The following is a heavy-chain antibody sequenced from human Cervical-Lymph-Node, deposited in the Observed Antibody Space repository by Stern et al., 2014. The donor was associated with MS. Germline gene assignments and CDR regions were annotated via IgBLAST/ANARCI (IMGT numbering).Heavy chain of an antibody. Sequence: VQLVESGGGVVQPGRSLRLSCAASGFTFSSYGMHLVRQAPGKGLEWVAGISYDGSNQYYADSVKGRFTISRDNSKNTLYLQMNSLRAEDTAVYYCAKDLGGSYYHYYYGMDVWGQGTTVTVSS. CDR1: GFTFSSYG. V-gene: IGHV3-30*18. D-gene: IGHD1-26*01. CDR2: ISYDGSNQ. J-gene: IGHJ6*02. CDR3: AKDLGGSYYHYYYGMDV.